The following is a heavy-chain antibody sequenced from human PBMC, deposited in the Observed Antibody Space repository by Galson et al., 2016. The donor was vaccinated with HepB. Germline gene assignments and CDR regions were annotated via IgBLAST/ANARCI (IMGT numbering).Heavy chain of an antibody. V-gene: IGHV3-7*04. D-gene: IGHD6-25*01. CDR3: ARDRRGGSPRDAFDV. CDR2: INQDGTED. Sequence: SLRLSCAASGFSFNVYWMSWVRQAPGKGLEWVANINQDGTEDYYVDSVKGRFTISRDNAKKSLFLQMDSLRPEDTAVCYCARDRRGGSPRDAFDVWGQGTLVIASP. CDR1: GFSFNVYW. J-gene: IGHJ3*01.